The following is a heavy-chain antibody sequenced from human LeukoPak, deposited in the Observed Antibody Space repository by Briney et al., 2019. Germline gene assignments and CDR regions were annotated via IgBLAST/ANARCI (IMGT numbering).Heavy chain of an antibody. J-gene: IGHJ4*02. D-gene: IGHD2-2*01. Sequence: PSETLSLTCAVSGGSISSGGYSWSWIRQPPGKGLEWIGYIYHSGSTYYNPSLKSRVTISVDRSKNQFSLKLSSVTAADTAVYYCARDCSSTSCYAEVDYWGQGTLVTVSS. CDR1: GGSISSGGYS. CDR2: IYHSGST. V-gene: IGHV4-30-2*01. CDR3: ARDCSSTSCYAEVDY.